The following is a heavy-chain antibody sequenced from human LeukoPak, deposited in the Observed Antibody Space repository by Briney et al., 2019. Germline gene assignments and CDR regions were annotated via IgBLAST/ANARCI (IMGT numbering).Heavy chain of an antibody. CDR3: VTAIRAAFDH. CDR1: GLYLASYG. Sequence: QAGGSLRLSRAASGLYLASYGISWVRQAAGKGLRWGAFIRYDGRERLCADCVRGRFDISRDNSKNTLYPQITNLRDEDTALYSYVTAIRAAFDHWGQGTLVTVSS. J-gene: IGHJ4*02. CDR2: IRYDGRER. V-gene: IGHV3-30*02. D-gene: IGHD2-21*02.